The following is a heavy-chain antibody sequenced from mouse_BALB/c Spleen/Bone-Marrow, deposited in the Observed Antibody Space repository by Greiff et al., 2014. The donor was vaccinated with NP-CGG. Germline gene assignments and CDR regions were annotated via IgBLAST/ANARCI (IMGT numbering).Heavy chain of an antibody. Sequence: VQLQQPGPELVKSAASMKISCKASGYSFTGYTMNWVKQSHGKSLEWIGLINPYNGGTSYNQKFKGKATLTVDKSSSTAYMELLSLTSEDSAVYYCARDYYASSYGFAYWGQGTLVTVSA. D-gene: IGHD1-1*01. CDR3: ARDYYASSYGFAY. V-gene: IGHV1-26*01. J-gene: IGHJ3*01. CDR2: INPYNGGT. CDR1: GYSFTGYT.